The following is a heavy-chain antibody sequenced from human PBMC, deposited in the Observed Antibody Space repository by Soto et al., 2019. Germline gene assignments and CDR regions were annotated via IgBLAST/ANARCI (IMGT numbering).Heavy chain of an antibody. CDR2: IIPFHGVT. J-gene: IGHJ4*02. V-gene: IGHV1-69*08. D-gene: IGHD3-10*01. CDR3: TRDWEITVSTWSFGGF. Sequence: QVQLLQSGAEVKKPGSSVKVSCKSSGGTFSPYTINWVRQAPVQGLEWMGRIIPFHGVTNYAQKFQARVTIAADKSTSKAYMELSGLRFEDPAIYYCTRDWEITVSTWSFGGFWGRGTLVTVSS. CDR1: GGTFSPYT.